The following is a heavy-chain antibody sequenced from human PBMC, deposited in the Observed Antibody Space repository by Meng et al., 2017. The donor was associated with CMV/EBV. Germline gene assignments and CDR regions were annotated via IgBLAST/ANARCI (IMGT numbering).Heavy chain of an antibody. CDR3: AAYYGSGSYHNDY. Sequence: SVKVSCKASGFTFTSSAVQWVRQARGQRLEWIGWIVVGSGNTNYAQKFQERVTITRDMSTSTAYMELSSLRSEDTAVYYWAAYYGSGSYHNDYWGQGTLVTVSS. CDR2: IVVGSGNT. CDR1: GFTFTSSA. D-gene: IGHD3-10*01. J-gene: IGHJ4*02. V-gene: IGHV1-58*01.